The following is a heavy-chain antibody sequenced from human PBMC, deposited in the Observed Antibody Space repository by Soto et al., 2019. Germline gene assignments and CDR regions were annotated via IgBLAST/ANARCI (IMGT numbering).Heavy chain of an antibody. CDR2: IYYSGST. CDR1: GGSISSYY. V-gene: IGHV4-39*01. CDR3: GKPNPPLKNYYYYRDV. J-gene: IGHJ6*03. Sequence: WETLSLTCTVSGGSISSYYWGWIRQPPGKGLEWIGSIYYSGSTYYNPSLKSRVTISVDTSKNQFSLKLSSVTAADTAVNYCGKPNPPLKNYYYYRDVWGKGTAVTVS.